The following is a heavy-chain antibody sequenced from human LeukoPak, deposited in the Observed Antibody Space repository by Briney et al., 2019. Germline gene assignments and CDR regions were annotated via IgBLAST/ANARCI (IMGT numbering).Heavy chain of an antibody. Sequence: GGSLRLSCAASGFTFSSYEMNWVRQAPGKGLEWVSYISSSGSTIYYADSVKGRFTISRDNAKNSLYLQMNSLRAEDTAVYYCARDAGYGGKVYYFDYWGQGTLVTVSS. CDR3: ARDAGYGGKVYYFDY. V-gene: IGHV3-48*03. D-gene: IGHD4-23*01. CDR1: GFTFSSYE. CDR2: ISSSGSTI. J-gene: IGHJ4*02.